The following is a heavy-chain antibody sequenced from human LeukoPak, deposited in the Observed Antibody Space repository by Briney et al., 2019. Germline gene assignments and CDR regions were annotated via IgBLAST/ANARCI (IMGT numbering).Heavy chain of an antibody. Sequence: ASLKVSCKASGYTFTTNDINWVRQAAGQGLEWMGWMNPNSGHTDYAPKFQGRITMTRNTSINTAYMELSSLTSEDTAVYLCAREVSGDFALDSWGQGTLVTVSS. CDR2: MNPNSGHT. V-gene: IGHV1-8*01. CDR1: GYTFTTND. CDR3: AREVSGDFALDS. J-gene: IGHJ4*02.